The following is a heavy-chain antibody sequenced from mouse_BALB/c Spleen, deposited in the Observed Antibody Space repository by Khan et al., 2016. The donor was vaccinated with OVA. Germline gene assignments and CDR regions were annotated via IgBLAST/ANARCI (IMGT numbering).Heavy chain of an antibody. J-gene: IGHJ4*01. CDR1: GFTFSDYY. D-gene: IGHD2-12*01. CDR3: TRQLYGAMDH. CDR2: ISNGGGST. V-gene: IGHV5-12*02. Sequence: EVELVESGGGLVQPGGSLKLSCATSGFTFSDYYMYWVRQTPEKRLEWVAYISNGGGSTYYPDTVKGRFTISRDNAKHTLYLQMCRLKSEDTAMYYCTRQLYGAMDHWGQGTSVTVSS.